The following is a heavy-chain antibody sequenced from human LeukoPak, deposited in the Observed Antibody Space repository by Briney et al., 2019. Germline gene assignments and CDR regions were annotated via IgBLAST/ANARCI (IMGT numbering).Heavy chain of an antibody. CDR2: INHSGST. J-gene: IGHJ4*02. Sequence: PSETLSLTCAVYGGSFSGYYWSWIRQPPGKGQEWIGEINHSGSTNYNPSLKSRVTISVDTSKNQFSLKLSSVTAADTAVYYCARGFWIAAAPTDLGQGTLVTVSS. CDR3: ARGFWIAAAPTD. D-gene: IGHD6-13*01. V-gene: IGHV4-34*01. CDR1: GGSFSGYY.